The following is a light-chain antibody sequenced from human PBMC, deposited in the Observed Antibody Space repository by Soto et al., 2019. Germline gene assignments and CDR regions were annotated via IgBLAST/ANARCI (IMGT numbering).Light chain of an antibody. CDR3: SSYAGSDNLA. CDR2: EVS. CDR1: SSDIGDYDY. Sequence: QSALTQPASVSGSPGQSITISCTGTSSDIGDYDYVSWYQHLPGKAPKLIIYEVSKRPSGVPDRFSGSKSGNTASLTVSGLHTEDEADYYCSSYAGSDNLAFGGGTKLTVL. J-gene: IGLJ2*01. V-gene: IGLV2-8*01.